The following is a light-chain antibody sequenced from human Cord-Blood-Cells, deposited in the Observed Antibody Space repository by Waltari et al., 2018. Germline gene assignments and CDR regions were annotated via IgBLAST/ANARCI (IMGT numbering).Light chain of an antibody. Sequence: DIVMTQSPDSLAVSLGERATINCKSSQSVLYSSNNKNYLAWYQQKPGQPPKLLIYWASTGEAGVPDRFSGGGSGADFTLTISSLQDEEVVCYYYQQYYSPQAFGQGTKVEIK. V-gene: IGKV4-1*01. CDR1: QSVLYSSNNKNY. CDR3: QQYYSPQA. J-gene: IGKJ1*01. CDR2: WAS.